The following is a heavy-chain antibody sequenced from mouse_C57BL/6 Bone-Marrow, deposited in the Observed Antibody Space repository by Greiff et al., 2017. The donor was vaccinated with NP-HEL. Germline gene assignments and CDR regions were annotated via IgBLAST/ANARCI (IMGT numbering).Heavy chain of an antibody. CDR2: IHPNSGST. D-gene: IGHD2-5*01. CDR1: GYTFTSYW. V-gene: IGHV1-64*01. Sequence: QVQLKQPGAELVKPGASVKLSCKASGYTFTSYWMHWVKQRPGQGLEWIGMIHPNSGSTNYNEKFTSKATLTVDKSSSTAYMQLSSLTSEDSAVYYCARGRNYYSNYDYAMDYWGQGTSVTVSS. CDR3: ARGRNYYSNYDYAMDY. J-gene: IGHJ4*01.